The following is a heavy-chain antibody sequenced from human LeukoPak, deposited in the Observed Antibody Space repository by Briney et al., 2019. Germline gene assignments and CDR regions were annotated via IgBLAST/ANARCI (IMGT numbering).Heavy chain of an antibody. CDR3: ARGSSGYYRDEYYFDY. D-gene: IGHD3-22*01. Sequence: GESLKISCKGSGYSFTSYWIGWVRQMPGKGLEWMGIIYPGDSDTRYSPSFQGQVTISADKSISTAYLQWSSLKASDTAMYYCARGSSGYYRDEYYFDYWGQGTLATVSS. J-gene: IGHJ4*02. CDR2: IYPGDSDT. CDR1: GYSFTSYW. V-gene: IGHV5-51*01.